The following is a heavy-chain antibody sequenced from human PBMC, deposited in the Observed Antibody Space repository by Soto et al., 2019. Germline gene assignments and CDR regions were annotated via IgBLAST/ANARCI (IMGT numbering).Heavy chain of an antibody. CDR2: MNPGNGKT. V-gene: IGHV1-8*01. D-gene: IGHD3-9*01. J-gene: IGHJ1*01. CDR1: GNTFTGYG. Sequence: GASGKVSWQASGNTFTGYGMHWGRQAPGQRLEWMGWMNPGNGKTSYAQKFQGRVTMTRNTSISTAYMELSSLRSEDTAVYYCATGRYFDCCWGQGTLVTVSS. CDR3: ATGRYFDCC.